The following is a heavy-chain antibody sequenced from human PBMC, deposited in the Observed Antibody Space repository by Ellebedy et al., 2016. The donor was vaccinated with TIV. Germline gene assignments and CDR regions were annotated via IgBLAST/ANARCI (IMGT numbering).Heavy chain of an antibody. J-gene: IGHJ4*02. D-gene: IGHD3-10*01. CDR1: GFTFSSYA. V-gene: IGHV3-30*01. Sequence: GESLKISCAASGFTFSSYAMHWVRQAPGKGLEWVAVISYDGSNKYYADSVKGRFTISRDNSKNTLYLQMNSLRAEDTAVYYCQTGVGIYYAQTFDYWGQGTLVTVSS. CDR2: ISYDGSNK. CDR3: QTGVGIYYAQTFDY.